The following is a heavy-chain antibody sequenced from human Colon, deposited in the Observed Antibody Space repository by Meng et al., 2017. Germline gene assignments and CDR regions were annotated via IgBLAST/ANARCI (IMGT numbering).Heavy chain of an antibody. CDR1: GYIFTTYG. D-gene: IGHD6-19*01. Sequence: QVPLVQSGAEVKKPGASVKVSCKASGYIFTTYGISWVRQAPGEGLEWMGWISAYNGNTNSAQKFQDRVTMTTDTSTNTAYMELRSLRSDDTAMYYCARDRQWLGSDYWGQGTLVTVSS. CDR2: ISAYNGNT. J-gene: IGHJ4*02. CDR3: ARDRQWLGSDY. V-gene: IGHV1-18*01.